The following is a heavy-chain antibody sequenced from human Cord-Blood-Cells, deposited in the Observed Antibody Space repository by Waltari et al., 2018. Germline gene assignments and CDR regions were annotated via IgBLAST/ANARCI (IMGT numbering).Heavy chain of an antibody. Sequence: QVQLVESGGGVVQPGRSLRLSCAASGCTFSSYGMHWVRQAPGKGLEWVAVISYDGSNKYYADAVKGRFTISRDNSKNTLYLQMNSLRAEDTAVYYCAKIPNWGPDAFDIWGQGTMVTVSS. V-gene: IGHV3-30*18. CDR2: ISYDGSNK. D-gene: IGHD7-27*01. J-gene: IGHJ3*02. CDR3: AKIPNWGPDAFDI. CDR1: GCTFSSYG.